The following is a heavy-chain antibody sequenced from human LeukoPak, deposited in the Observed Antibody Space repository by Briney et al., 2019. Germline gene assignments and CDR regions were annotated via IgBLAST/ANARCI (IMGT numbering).Heavy chain of an antibody. CDR2: INHSGST. J-gene: IGHJ4*02. CDR1: DGSFSGYY. CDR3: ARYSGYYLSYFDY. Sequence: PSETLSLTCAVYDGSFSGYYRSWIRQPPGKGLEWIGEINHSGSTNYDPSLKSRVTISVDTSKNQFSLKLSSVTAADTAVYYCARYSGYYLSYFDYWGQGTLVTVSS. D-gene: IGHD3-22*01. V-gene: IGHV4-34*01.